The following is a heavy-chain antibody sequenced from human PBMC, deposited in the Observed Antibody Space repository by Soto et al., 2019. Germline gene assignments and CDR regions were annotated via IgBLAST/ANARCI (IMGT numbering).Heavy chain of an antibody. CDR1: GFTFSSYW. J-gene: IGHJ4*02. CDR3: AGYCSGGSCYSDYFHY. Sequence: EVQLVESGGGLVQPGGSLRLSCAASGFTFSSYWMSWVRQAPGKGLEWVANIKQDGSEKYYVDSVKGRFTISRDNANNSLYLQMNSLRAEDTAVYYCAGYCSGGSCYSDYFHYWGQGTLVTVSS. V-gene: IGHV3-7*05. D-gene: IGHD2-15*01. CDR2: IKQDGSEK.